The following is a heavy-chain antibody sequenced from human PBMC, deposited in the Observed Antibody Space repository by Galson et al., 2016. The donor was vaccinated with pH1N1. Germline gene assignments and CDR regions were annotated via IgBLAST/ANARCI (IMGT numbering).Heavy chain of an antibody. D-gene: IGHD3-16*02. CDR1: GDSIGTYY. Sequence: CTVSGDSIGTYYWSWIRQSPGKGPEWIGQIHHSGKTGYNPSLEGRLTMSIDTSKNQFSLRLTYVTAADAAVYYCARYRITSSEGYFDFWGQGTRVTVSS. CDR2: IHHSGKT. V-gene: IGHV4-59*01. CDR3: ARYRITSSEGYFDF. J-gene: IGHJ4*02.